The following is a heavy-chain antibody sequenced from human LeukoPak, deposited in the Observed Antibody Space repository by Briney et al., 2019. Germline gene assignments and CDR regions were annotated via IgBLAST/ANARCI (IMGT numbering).Heavy chain of an antibody. V-gene: IGHV4-34*01. CDR3: ARHPLPRWGFDY. CDR1: GGSFRGYY. D-gene: IGHD1-26*01. Sequence: PSETLSLTCAVYGGSFRGYYWSWIRQPPGKGLEWIGEINHSGSTNYNPSLKSRVTISVDTSKNQFSLKLSSVTAADTAVYYCARHPLPRWGFDYWGQGTLVTVSS. CDR2: INHSGST. J-gene: IGHJ4*02.